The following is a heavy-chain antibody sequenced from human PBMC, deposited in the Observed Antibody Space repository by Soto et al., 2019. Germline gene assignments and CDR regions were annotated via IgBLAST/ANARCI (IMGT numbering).Heavy chain of an antibody. CDR2: ISTYTGNT. D-gene: IGHD3-10*01. CDR1: GYTFTSYC. V-gene: IGHV1-18*01. CDR3: ARDYYGSGAPDHYGMDV. J-gene: IGHJ6*02. Sequence: ASVKGSCKASGYTFTSYCISWVRQAPGQGLEWLGRISTYTGNTYYAQKLQGRLTMTTDTSTTTAYMELRSLRSDDTAVYYCARDYYGSGAPDHYGMDVWGQGTTVTVSS.